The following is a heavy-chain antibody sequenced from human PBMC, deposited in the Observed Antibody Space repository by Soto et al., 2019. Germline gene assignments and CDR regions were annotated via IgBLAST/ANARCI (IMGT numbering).Heavy chain of an antibody. Sequence: EVQLVESGGGLEQPGGSLRLSCAASGFIFSSFTMNWVRQAPGKGLERISYIGSDIYYADSVKGRFTTSRDMAKNSLYRQLSSRISGSSAVYYCVRDWFFAFENWGQGTLVTVSS. V-gene: IGHV3-48*01. D-gene: IGHD3-10*01. CDR2: IGSDI. J-gene: IGHJ4*02. CDR3: VRDWFFAFEN. CDR1: GFIFSSFT.